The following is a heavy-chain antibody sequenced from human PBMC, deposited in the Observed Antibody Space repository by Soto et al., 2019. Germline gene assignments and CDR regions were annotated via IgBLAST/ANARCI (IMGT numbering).Heavy chain of an antibody. CDR1: GFTFSSYS. V-gene: IGHV3-21*01. CDR3: ARDFVDTAMVIRLDYYYYGMDV. D-gene: IGHD5-18*01. CDR2: ISSSSSYI. J-gene: IGHJ6*02. Sequence: GGSLRLSCAASGFTFSSYSMNWVRQAPGKGLEWVSSISSSSSYIYYADSVKGRFTISRDNAKNSLYLQMNSLRAEDTAVYYCARDFVDTAMVIRLDYYYYGMDVWGQGTTVTVSS.